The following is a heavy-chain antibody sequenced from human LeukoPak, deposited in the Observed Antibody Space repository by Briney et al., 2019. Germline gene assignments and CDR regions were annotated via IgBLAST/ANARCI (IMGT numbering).Heavy chain of an antibody. CDR3: ARELPYSSGWYYDY. V-gene: IGHV1-18*01. CDR1: GYTFTSYG. J-gene: IGHJ4*02. Sequence: ASVKVSCKASGYTFTSYGISWVRQAPGQGLEWMGWISAYNGNTNYAQKLQGRVTMTTDTSTSTAYMGLRSLRSDDTAVYYCARELPYSSGWYYDYWGQGTLVTVSS. CDR2: ISAYNGNT. D-gene: IGHD6-19*01.